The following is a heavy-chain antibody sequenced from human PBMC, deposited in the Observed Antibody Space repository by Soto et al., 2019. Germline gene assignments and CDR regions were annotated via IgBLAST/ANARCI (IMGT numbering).Heavy chain of an antibody. V-gene: IGHV3-13*04. J-gene: IGHJ3*02. D-gene: IGHD5-18*01. CDR1: GFTFSNSE. CDR2: IGVAGDA. Sequence: EVQLVESGGGLVQPGGSLRLSCAASGFTFSNSEIHWVRQTTGKRLEWVSTIGVAGDAHYPGSVKGRFTISRENAKNSVYLQMNGLRDGDTAVYYCAREGRDTSMDPFDIWGQGTMVTVSS. CDR3: AREGRDTSMDPFDI.